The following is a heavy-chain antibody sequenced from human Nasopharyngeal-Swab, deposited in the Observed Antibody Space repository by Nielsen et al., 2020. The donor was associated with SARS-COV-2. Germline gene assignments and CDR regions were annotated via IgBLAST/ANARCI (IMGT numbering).Heavy chain of an antibody. CDR2: INHSGST. CDR3: ARGNGAFDY. Sequence: SETLSLNCAVYGGSFSGYYWSWIRQPPGKGLEWIGEINHSGSTNYNPSLKSRVTISVDTSKNQFSLKLSSVTAADTAVYYCARGNGAFDYWGQGTLVTVSS. CDR1: GGSFSGYY. D-gene: IGHD4-17*01. J-gene: IGHJ4*02. V-gene: IGHV4-34*01.